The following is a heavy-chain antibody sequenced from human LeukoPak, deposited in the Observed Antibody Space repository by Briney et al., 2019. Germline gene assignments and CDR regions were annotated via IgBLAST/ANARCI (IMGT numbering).Heavy chain of an antibody. V-gene: IGHV3-15*01. D-gene: IGHD3-10*01. CDR1: GFTFSNAW. J-gene: IGHJ5*02. Sequence: GGSLRLSCAASGFTFSNAWMSWVRQAPGKVLEWVGRIKSKTDGGTTDYAAPVTGSFTISRDDSKNMLYLLMNSLKTEDTAVYYCTLTSIMVLAWGQGTLVTVSS. CDR2: IKSKTDGGTT. CDR3: TLTSIMVLA.